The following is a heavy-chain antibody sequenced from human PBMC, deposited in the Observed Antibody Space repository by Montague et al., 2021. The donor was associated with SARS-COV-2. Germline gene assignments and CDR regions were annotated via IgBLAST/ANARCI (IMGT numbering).Heavy chain of an antibody. CDR2: IVHTGTT. V-gene: IGHV4-34*12. Sequence: SETLSLTCTVSGGSISSYYWSWIRQFPGKGLEWIGEIVHTGTTKYNPSLESRVTMSIDTSKKQFSLNLTSMTAADTAVYYCARTFDVFKHDNWGQGTLVAVSS. D-gene: IGHD3-10*02. CDR1: GGSISSYY. J-gene: IGHJ4*02. CDR3: ARTFDVFKHDN.